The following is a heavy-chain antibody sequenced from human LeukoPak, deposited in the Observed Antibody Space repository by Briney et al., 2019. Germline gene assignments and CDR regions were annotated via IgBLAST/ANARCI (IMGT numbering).Heavy chain of an antibody. CDR3: ARDRCTNGVCYNDY. J-gene: IGHJ4*02. CDR2: IYYSGST. CDR1: GGSISSYY. Sequence: PSETLSLTCTVSGGSISSYYWGWIRQPPGKGLEWIGYIYYSGSTNYNPSLKSRVTISVDTSKNQFSLKLSSVTAADTAVYYCARDRCTNGVCYNDYWGQGTLVTVSS. V-gene: IGHV4-59*01. D-gene: IGHD2-8*01.